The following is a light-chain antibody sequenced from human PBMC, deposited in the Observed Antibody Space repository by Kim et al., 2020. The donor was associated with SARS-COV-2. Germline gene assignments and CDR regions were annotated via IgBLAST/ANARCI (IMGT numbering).Light chain of an antibody. V-gene: IGKV3-20*01. CDR2: GAS. Sequence: SPGERATLSCGACQIVSSSYLAWYQQKPGQVPRLLVYGASSRATGIPDRFSGSGSGTDFTLTISRLEPEDSAIYFCQLYGAAPWTFGQGTKVDIK. J-gene: IGKJ1*01. CDR3: QLYGAAPWT. CDR1: QIVSSSY.